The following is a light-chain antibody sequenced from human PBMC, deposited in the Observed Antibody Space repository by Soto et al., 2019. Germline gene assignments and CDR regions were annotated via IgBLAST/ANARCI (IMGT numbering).Light chain of an antibody. CDR2: GAS. Sequence: EIVLTQSPGTLSLSPGEIATLSCRTSQSVSTSYLAWYQQKPGQAPRLLIYGASTRATGIPDRFSGSGSGTDFTLTISRLEPEDSAVYYCQQYGTSFWTFGQGTKVEIK. J-gene: IGKJ1*01. CDR1: QSVSTSY. CDR3: QQYGTSFWT. V-gene: IGKV3-20*01.